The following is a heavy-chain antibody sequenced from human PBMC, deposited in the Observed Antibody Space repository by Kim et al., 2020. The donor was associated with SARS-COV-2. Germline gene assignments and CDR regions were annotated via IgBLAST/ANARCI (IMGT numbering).Heavy chain of an antibody. J-gene: IGHJ4*02. Sequence: SETLSLTCTVSGGSISSSSYYWGWIRQPPGKGLEWIGSIYYSGSTYYNPSLKSRVTISVDTSKNQFSLKLSSVTAADTAVYYCARGSASYSSYWGQGTL. CDR2: IYYSGST. CDR3: ARGSASYSSY. CDR1: GGSISSSSYY. D-gene: IGHD1-26*01. V-gene: IGHV4-39*07.